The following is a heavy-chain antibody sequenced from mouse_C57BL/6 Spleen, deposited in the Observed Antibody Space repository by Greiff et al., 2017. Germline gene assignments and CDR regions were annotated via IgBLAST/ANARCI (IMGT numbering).Heavy chain of an antibody. V-gene: IGHV1-42*01. Sequence: EVQLQESGPELVKPGASVTISCKASGYSFTGYYMNWVKQSPEKSLEWIGEINPSTGGTTYNQTFKAKATLTVDQSSSPAYMPLKSLTSEDSAVEYCARGELGRYAMDYWGQGTAVTVSS. CDR2: INPSTGGT. CDR3: ARGELGRYAMDY. D-gene: IGHD4-1*01. CDR1: GYSFTGYY. J-gene: IGHJ4*01.